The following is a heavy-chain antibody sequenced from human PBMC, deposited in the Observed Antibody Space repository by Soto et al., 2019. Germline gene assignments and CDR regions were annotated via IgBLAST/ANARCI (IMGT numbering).Heavy chain of an antibody. J-gene: IGHJ4*02. CDR3: ARGWLRDPWMY. V-gene: IGHV3-21*02. CDR1: GLIFSSHT. D-gene: IGHD5-12*01. CDR2: ISASSTYI. Sequence: EVQLVESGGALVKAGGSMRLSCAASGLIFSSHTMNWVRQVPGKGLEWVSSISASSTYIYYADSLKGRFTISRDNAYNSLYLQVSSLRAEDTAVYYCARGWLRDPWMYWGQGTLVTVSS.